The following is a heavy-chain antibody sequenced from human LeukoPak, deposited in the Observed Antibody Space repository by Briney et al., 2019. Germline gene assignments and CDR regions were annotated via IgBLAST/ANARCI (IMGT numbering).Heavy chain of an antibody. CDR2: IYYSGST. V-gene: IGHV4-59*08. D-gene: IGHD6-13*01. J-gene: IGHJ4*02. CDR1: GGSIGSYY. Sequence: SETLSLTCTVSGGSIGSYYWSWIRQPPGKGLEWIGYIYYSGSTNYNPSLKSRVTISVDTSKNQFSLKLSSVTAADTAVYYCARWVAAAASGGYYFDYWGQGTLVTVSS. CDR3: ARWVAAAASGGYYFDY.